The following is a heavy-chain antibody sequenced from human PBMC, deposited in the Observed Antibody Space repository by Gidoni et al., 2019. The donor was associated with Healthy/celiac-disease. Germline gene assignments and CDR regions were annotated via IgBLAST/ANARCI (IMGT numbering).Heavy chain of an antibody. D-gene: IGHD3-22*01. Sequence: EVQLLEAGGGVVQPGGSLRLCWAASGVTCRSDAMSWVRQAPGKGLESVSAISGRGGTTYYADSVTGRFTISRDNSKNTLYLHMNSLRAEDTAVYYCANGDSSGYPIGSTPVLDYWGQGTLVTVSS. CDR2: ISGRGGTT. J-gene: IGHJ4*02. CDR3: ANGDSSGYPIGSTPVLDY. CDR1: GVTCRSDA. V-gene: IGHV3-23*01.